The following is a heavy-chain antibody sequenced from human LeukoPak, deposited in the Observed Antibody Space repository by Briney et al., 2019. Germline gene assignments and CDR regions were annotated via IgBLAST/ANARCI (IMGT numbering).Heavy chain of an antibody. CDR2: IYYSGST. CDR1: GGSISSYY. D-gene: IGHD1/OR15-1a*01. CDR3: ARGNTYNWFDP. Sequence: SETLSLTCTVSGGSISSYYWSWIRQPPGKGLEWIGYIYYSGSTNYNPSLKSRVTISVDTSKNQFSLKLSSVTAANTAVYYCARGNTYNWFDPWGQGTLVTVSS. V-gene: IGHV4-59*08. J-gene: IGHJ5*02.